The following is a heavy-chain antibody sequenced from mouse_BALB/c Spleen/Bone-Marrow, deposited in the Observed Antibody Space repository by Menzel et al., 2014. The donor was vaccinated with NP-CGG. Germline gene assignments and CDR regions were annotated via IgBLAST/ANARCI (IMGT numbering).Heavy chain of an antibody. V-gene: IGHV1-4*01. CDR2: INPSSGYT. Sequence: QVQLQQSGAELARPGATVKMSCKASGYTFTSYTMHWVKQRPGQGLEWIGYINPSSGYTNYNQKFKDKATLTADKSSSTAYMQLSSLTSEDSAVYYCARSNGNYVLAYWGQGTLVTVSA. CDR1: GYTFTSYT. D-gene: IGHD2-1*01. J-gene: IGHJ3*01. CDR3: ARSNGNYVLAY.